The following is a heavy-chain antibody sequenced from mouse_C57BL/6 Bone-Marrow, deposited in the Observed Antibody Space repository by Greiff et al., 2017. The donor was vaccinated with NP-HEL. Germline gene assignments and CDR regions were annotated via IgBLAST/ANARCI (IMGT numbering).Heavy chain of an antibody. J-gene: IGHJ1*03. D-gene: IGHD1-1*01. CDR1: GYAFTNYL. CDR2: INPGSGGT. V-gene: IGHV1-54*01. CDR3: AGPDYGGSYWYFAV. Sequence: QVQLKESGAELVRPGTSVKVSCKASGYAFTNYLIEWVKQRPGQGLEWIGVINPGSGGTNYNEKFKGKATLTVDKSSSTAYMQLSNLTSEDSAVSFCAGPDYGGSYWYFAVWGTGTTVTVSA.